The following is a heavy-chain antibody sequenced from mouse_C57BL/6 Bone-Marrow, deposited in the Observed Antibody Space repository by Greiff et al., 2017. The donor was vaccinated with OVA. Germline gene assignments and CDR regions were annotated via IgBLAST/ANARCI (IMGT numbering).Heavy chain of an antibody. D-gene: IGHD2-3*01. V-gene: IGHV1-81*01. Sequence: VQLQQSGAELARPGASVKLSCKASGYTFTSYGISWVKQRTGQGLEWIGEIYPRSGNTYYNEKFKGKATLTADKSSSTAYMELRSLTSEDSAVYFGARLYDGYPYWYFDVWGTGTTVTVSS. CDR1: GYTFTSYG. CDR2: IYPRSGNT. CDR3: ARLYDGYPYWYFDV. J-gene: IGHJ1*03.